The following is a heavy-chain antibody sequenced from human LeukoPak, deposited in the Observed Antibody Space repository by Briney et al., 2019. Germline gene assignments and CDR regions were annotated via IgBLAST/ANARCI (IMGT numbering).Heavy chain of an antibody. CDR1: GFTFSSHW. V-gene: IGHV3-7*01. CDR2: IKEDGSEI. Sequence: SGGSLRLSCAASGFTFSSHWMSWVRQAPGKGLEWVANIKEDGSEIYYVHSVKGRFTISRDNAKNSLYLQMNSLRAEDTAVYYCTRRGYGYWGQGTLVTVSS. CDR3: TRRGYGY. D-gene: IGHD5-18*01. J-gene: IGHJ4*02.